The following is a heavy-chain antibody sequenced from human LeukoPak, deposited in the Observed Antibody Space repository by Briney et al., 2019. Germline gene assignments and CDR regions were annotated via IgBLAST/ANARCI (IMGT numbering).Heavy chain of an antibody. D-gene: IGHD2-15*01. Sequence: GASVKVSCKASGYTFTYYYMFWVRQAPGQGLEWMGWINPNSGGTNYAQNFQGRVTMTTDTSISTAYMDLSRLRSDDTAVYYCAREGFCSGAKCPLEYWGQGTLVTVSS. CDR2: INPNSGGT. V-gene: IGHV1-2*02. J-gene: IGHJ4*02. CDR1: GYTFTYYY. CDR3: AREGFCSGAKCPLEY.